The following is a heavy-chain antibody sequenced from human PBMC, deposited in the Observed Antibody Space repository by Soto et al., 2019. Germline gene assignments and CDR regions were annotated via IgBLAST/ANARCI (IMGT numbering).Heavy chain of an antibody. V-gene: IGHV4-4*02. CDR1: GDSISNSRW. Sequence: QVQLQESGPGLVKPSGTLSLTCAVSGDSISNSRWWTWVRQPPGKGREWIGDIFHSGDTNYNPSLKSRVFISVDKSQNQFSLKVSSVTAADTAVYYCAYCTGWYRHDVWGQGTLVTVSS. CDR2: IFHSGDT. CDR3: AYCTGWYRHDV. J-gene: IGHJ3*01. D-gene: IGHD6-19*01.